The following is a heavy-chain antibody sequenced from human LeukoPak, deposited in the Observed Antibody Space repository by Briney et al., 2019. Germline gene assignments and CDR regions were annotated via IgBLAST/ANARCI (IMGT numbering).Heavy chain of an antibody. D-gene: IGHD2-2*01. CDR1: GFTFSSYG. J-gene: IGHJ6*02. CDR2: IWYDGSNK. V-gene: IGHV3-33*01. CDR3: ARHYADLTLYYYYYGMDV. Sequence: GGSLRLSCAASGFTFSSYGMHWVRQAPGKGLEWVAVIWYDGSNKYYADSVKGRFTISRDNSKNTLYLQMNSLRAEDTAVYYRARHYADLTLYYYYYGMDVWGQGTTVTVSS.